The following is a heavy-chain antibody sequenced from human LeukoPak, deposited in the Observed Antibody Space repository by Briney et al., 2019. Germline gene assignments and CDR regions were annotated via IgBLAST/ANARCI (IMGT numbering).Heavy chain of an antibody. CDR3: ARDWSNVVTAI. J-gene: IGHJ4*02. CDR1: GFTFSSYA. D-gene: IGHD3-22*01. Sequence: PGGSLRLFCAASGFTFSSYAMHWVRQAPGKGLEWVAVISYDGSNKYYADSVKGRFTISGDNSKNTLYLQMNSLRAEDTAVYYCARDWSNVVTAIWGQGTLVTVSS. V-gene: IGHV3-30-3*01. CDR2: ISYDGSNK.